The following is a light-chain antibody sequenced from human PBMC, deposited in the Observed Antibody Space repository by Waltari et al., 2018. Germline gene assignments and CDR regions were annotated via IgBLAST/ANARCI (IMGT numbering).Light chain of an antibody. CDR1: SSHFSVSQY. CDR3: NSYATANSWV. Sequence: QSALTQPASVSGSPGQSITISCTGTSSHFSVSQYVSWYQQHPGRAPKLILYDVIKRPSGVSARFSGSKSADTASLTILGLQAEDEADYYCNSYATANSWVFGGGTKLTVL. J-gene: IGLJ3*02. CDR2: DVI. V-gene: IGLV2-14*01.